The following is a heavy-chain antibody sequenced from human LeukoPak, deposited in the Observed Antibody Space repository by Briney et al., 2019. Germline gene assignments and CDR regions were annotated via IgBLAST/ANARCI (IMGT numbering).Heavy chain of an antibody. CDR2: ISSSSSYT. CDR3: ARDGGCSSTSCYVSWFDP. V-gene: IGHV3-11*06. Sequence: LSLTCTVSGGSISSGSYYWGWIRQAPGKGLEWVSYISSSSSYTNYADSVKGRFTISRDNAKNSLYLQMNSLRAEDTAVYYCARDGGCSSTSCYVSWFDPWGQGTLVTVSS. J-gene: IGHJ5*02. CDR1: GGSISSGSYY. D-gene: IGHD2-2*01.